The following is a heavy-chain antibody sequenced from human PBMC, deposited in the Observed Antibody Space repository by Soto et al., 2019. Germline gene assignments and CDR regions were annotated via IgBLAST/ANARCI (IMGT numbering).Heavy chain of an antibody. CDR3: ARDLNYYGSGSRAGYDAFDI. Sequence: QVQLVQSGAEVKKPGSSVKVSCKASGGTFSSYAISWVRQAPVQGLEWMGGIIPIFGTANYAQKFQGRVMITADESTSTAYLELSSLRAEDTAVYYCARDLNYYGSGSRAGYDAFDIWGQGTMVTVSS. CDR1: GGTFSSYA. V-gene: IGHV1-69*01. D-gene: IGHD3-10*01. CDR2: IIPIFGTA. J-gene: IGHJ3*02.